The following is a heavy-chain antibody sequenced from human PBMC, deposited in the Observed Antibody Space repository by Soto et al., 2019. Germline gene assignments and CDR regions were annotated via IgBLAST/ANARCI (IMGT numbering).Heavy chain of an antibody. CDR1: GFAFNTYW. D-gene: IGHD6-13*01. J-gene: IGHJ5*02. Sequence: GGSLRLSCAASGFAFNTYWMHWVRQAPGKGLVWVSRINGDGSSTNYADSVKGRFTISRDNAKDTLYLQMNSLRGEDTAVYYCAKGGSAALIAPSGRDNWFDPWGQGTQVTVSS. V-gene: IGHV3-74*01. CDR3: AKGGSAALIAPSGRDNWFDP. CDR2: INGDGSST.